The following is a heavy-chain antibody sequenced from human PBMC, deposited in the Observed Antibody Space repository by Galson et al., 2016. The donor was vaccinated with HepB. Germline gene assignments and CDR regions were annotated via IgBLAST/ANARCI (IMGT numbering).Heavy chain of an antibody. J-gene: IGHJ4*02. CDR2: INIGGDST. V-gene: IGHV3-23*01. D-gene: IGHD2-8*02. CDR3: AKEQRGSIAGGAY. Sequence: SLRLSCAASGFTFSNYAMSWVRQAPGKGLEWVSSINIGGDSTYYADSVKGRFTISRDNSKNTVYLQMNSLRAEDTALYYCAKEQRGSIAGGAYWGQGEVVTVSS. CDR1: GFTFSNYA.